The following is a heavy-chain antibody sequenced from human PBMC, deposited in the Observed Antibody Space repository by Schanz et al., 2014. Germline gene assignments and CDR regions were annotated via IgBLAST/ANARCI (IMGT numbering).Heavy chain of an antibody. CDR3: ARDPGGTKTHGL. CDR1: GFTFSNHA. CDR2: ISGRGGRT. V-gene: IGHV3-23*04. J-gene: IGHJ4*02. D-gene: IGHD2-15*01. Sequence: EVQLVESGGGLVQPGGSLRLSCETSGFTFSNHAMSWVRQAPGKGLEWVSAISGRGGRTYYADSVKGRFTISRDNSKNTVYLQMNSLRAEDTAVYYCARDPGGTKTHGLWGQGTLVTVSS.